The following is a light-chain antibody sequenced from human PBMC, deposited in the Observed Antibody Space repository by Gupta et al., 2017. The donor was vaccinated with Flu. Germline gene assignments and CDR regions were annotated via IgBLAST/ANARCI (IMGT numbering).Light chain of an antibody. CDR3: SSFTTSSTLV. J-gene: IGLJ3*02. CDR2: EVS. V-gene: IGLV2-14*03. Sequence: QSALTQPASVSGSPGQSITISCTGTSSDVGGYNYVSWYQQHPGKVPQLMIYEVSNRPSGVSDRFSASKSGNTASLTISGLQAEDEADYYCSSFTTSSTLVFGGGTKMFVL. CDR1: SSDVGGYNY.